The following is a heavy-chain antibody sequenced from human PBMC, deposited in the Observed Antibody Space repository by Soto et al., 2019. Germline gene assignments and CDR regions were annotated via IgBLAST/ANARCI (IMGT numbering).Heavy chain of an antibody. CDR1: GGSISSGDYY. CDR2: IYYSGST. CDR3: ARGHYYYYYGMDV. V-gene: IGHV4-30-4*01. Sequence: SETLSLTCTVSGGSISSGDYYWSWIRQPPGKGLEWIGYIYYSGSTYYNPSLKSRVTISVDTSKNQFSLKLSSVTAADTAVYYCARGHYYYYYGMDVWGQGTTVTVSS. J-gene: IGHJ6*02.